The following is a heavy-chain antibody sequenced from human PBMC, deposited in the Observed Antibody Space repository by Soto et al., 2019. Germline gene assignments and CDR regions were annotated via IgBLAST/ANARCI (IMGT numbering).Heavy chain of an antibody. CDR1: GFTFSGYW. D-gene: IGHD2-2*01. J-gene: IGHJ6*02. V-gene: IGHV3-74*01. CDR2: INSDGSST. CDR3: AREDCSSTSCYYYYYYGMDV. Sequence: GGSLRLSCAASGFTFSGYWMHWVRQAPGKGLVWVSRINSDGSSTSYADSVKGRFTISRDNAKNTLYLQMNSLRAEDTAVYYCAREDCSSTSCYYYYYYGMDVWGQGTTVTVSS.